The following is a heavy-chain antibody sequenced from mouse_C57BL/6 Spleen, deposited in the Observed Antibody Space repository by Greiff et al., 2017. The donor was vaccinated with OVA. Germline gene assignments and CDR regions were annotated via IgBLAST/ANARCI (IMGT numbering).Heavy chain of an antibody. CDR1: GYTFTSYW. CDR2: IDPSDSYT. D-gene: IGHD2-3*01. V-gene: IGHV1-69*01. J-gene: IGHJ2*01. CDR3: ARSYDGYYNYFDY. Sequence: QVQLQQPGAELVMPGASVKLSCKASGYTFTSYWMHWVKQRPGPGLEWIGEIDPSDSYTNYNQKFKGKSTLTVDKSSSTAYMQLSSLTSEDSAVYYCARSYDGYYNYFDYWGQGTTLTVSS.